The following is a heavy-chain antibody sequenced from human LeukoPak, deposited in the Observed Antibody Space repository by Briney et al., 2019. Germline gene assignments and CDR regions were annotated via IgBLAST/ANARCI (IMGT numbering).Heavy chain of an antibody. CDR1: GGSISSYY. CDR3: ARHTTVEDYYYGMDV. CDR2: IYYSGST. V-gene: IGHV4-59*08. Sequence: PSETLSLTCTVSGGSISSYYWSWIRQPPGKGLEWIGYIYYSGSTNYNPSLKSRVTISVDTSKNQFSLKLSSVTAADTAVYYCARHTTVEDYYYGMDVWGQGTTVTVSS. D-gene: IGHD4-23*01. J-gene: IGHJ6*02.